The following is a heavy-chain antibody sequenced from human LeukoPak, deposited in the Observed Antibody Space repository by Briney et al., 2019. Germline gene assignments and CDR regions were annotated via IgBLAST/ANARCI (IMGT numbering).Heavy chain of an antibody. V-gene: IGHV3-33*01. J-gene: IGHJ5*02. CDR3: ARDGSDYVWGSYRLNNWFDP. CDR1: GFTFSSYG. CDR2: IWYDGSNK. Sequence: GGSLRLSCAASGFTFSSYGMHWVRQAPGKGLEWVAVIWYDGSNKYYADSVKGRFTISRDNSKNTLYRQMNSLRAEDTAVYYCARDGSDYVWGSYRLNNWFDPWGQGTLVTVSS. D-gene: IGHD3-16*02.